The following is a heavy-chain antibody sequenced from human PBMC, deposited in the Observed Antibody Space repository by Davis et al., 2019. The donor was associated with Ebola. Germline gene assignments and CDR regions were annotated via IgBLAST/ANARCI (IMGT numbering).Heavy chain of an antibody. CDR1: GYSFTSYW. J-gene: IGHJ2*01. Sequence: GESLKISCKGSGYSFTSYWIGWVRQMPGKGLEWMGIIYPGDSDTRYSPSFQGQVTISADKSISTAYLPWSSLKASDTAMYYCARFLGYYDSSGYYDAYWYFDLWGRGTLVTVSS. D-gene: IGHD3-22*01. CDR3: ARFLGYYDSSGYYDAYWYFDL. CDR2: IYPGDSDT. V-gene: IGHV5-51*01.